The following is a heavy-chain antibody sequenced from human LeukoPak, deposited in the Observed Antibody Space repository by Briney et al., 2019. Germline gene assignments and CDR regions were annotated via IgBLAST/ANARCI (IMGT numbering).Heavy chain of an antibody. J-gene: IGHJ4*02. D-gene: IGHD3-3*01. CDR2: ISSSGSTI. V-gene: IGHV3-11*04. Sequence: GGSLRLSCAASGFTFSDYYMSWIRQAPGKRLEWVSYISSSGSTIYYADSVKGRFTISRDNAKNSLYLQMNSLRAEDTAVYYCARTPHRPYDFWSGYYTSDYFDYWGQGTLVTVSS. CDR1: GFTFSDYY. CDR3: ARTPHRPYDFWSGYYTSDYFDY.